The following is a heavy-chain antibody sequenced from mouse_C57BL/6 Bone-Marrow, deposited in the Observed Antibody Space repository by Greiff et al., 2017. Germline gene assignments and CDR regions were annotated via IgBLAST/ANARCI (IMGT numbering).Heavy chain of an antibody. J-gene: IGHJ3*01. D-gene: IGHD2-2*01. CDR3: ARQHGYLFAY. V-gene: IGHV5-6*01. CDR1: GFTFSSYG. Sequence: EVKVVESGGDLVKPGGSLKLSCAASGFTFSSYGMSWVRQTPDKRLEWVATISSGGSYTYYPDSVKGRFTISRDNAKNTLYLQMSSLKSEDTAMYYCARQHGYLFAYWGQGTLVTVSA. CDR2: ISSGGSYT.